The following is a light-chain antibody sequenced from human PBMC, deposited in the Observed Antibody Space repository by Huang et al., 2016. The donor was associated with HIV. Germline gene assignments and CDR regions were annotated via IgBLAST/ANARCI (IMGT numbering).Light chain of an antibody. J-gene: IGKJ4*01. CDR2: KAS. V-gene: IGKV1-5*03. CDR1: QSISSW. Sequence: DIQMTQSPSTLSASVGDRVTITCRASQSISSWLAWYQQKPGKAPKLLIHKASSLESGGPSRFSGSGAGTEFTLTISSLQPDDFATYYCQQYNSYLLTFGGGTKVEIK. CDR3: QQYNSYLLT.